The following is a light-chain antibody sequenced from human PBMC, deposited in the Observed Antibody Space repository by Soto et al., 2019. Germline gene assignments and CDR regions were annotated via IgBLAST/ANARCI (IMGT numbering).Light chain of an antibody. CDR2: GAS. CDR3: QQYGSSGT. CDR1: QSVSSSY. J-gene: IGKJ1*01. V-gene: IGKV3-20*01. Sequence: EIVLTQSPGTLSLSPGERATLSCRASQSVSSSYVAWYQQKPGQAPRLLIYGASSRATGIPDRFSGGGSGTDFPLTISRLEPEDFAVYYCQQYGSSGTFGQGTKVDIK.